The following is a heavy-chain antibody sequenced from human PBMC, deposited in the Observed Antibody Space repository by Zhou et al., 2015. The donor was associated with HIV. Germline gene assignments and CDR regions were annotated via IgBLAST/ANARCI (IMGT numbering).Heavy chain of an antibody. J-gene: IGHJ6*03. CDR3: ARDPRIAATYYYYYYMDV. D-gene: IGHD6-13*01. V-gene: IGHV1-2*06. Sequence: QVQLVQSGAEVKKPGASVKVSCKSSGYTFTGYFIRWVRQAPGQGLEWMGRIDPNSGGTNYTQRFQGRVTMTRDTSISTAYMELSRLRSDDTAVYYCARDPRIAATYYYYYYMDVWGKGTTVTVSS. CDR1: GYTFTGYF. CDR2: IDPNSGGT.